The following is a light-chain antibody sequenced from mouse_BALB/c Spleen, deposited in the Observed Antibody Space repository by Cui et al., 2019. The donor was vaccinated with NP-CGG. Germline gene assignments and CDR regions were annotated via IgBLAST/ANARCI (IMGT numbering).Light chain of an antibody. CDR3: ALWYSNHWV. V-gene: IGLV1*01. J-gene: IGLJ1*01. CDR2: GTN. Sequence: QAVVTQESAPTISPGETVTLTCRSSTGAVTTSNYANWVQEKPDHLFTGLIGGTNNRAPGVPARFSGSLIGDKAALTITWAQTEDEAIYFCALWYSNHWVFGGGTKLTVL. CDR1: TGAVTTSNY.